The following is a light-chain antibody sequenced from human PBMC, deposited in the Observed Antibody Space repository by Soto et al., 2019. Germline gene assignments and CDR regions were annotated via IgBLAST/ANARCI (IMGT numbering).Light chain of an antibody. CDR1: QALYTR. Sequence: EIVLTQSPATLSAFPGDRVTLSCRASQALYTRLAWYQHKPGQAPRLLIYLTSNRAAGVPARFSAWGSETDFTLTISDVEPEDFAVYHCHQRQSWPRTFGQGTKVEIK. CDR3: HQRQSWPRT. V-gene: IGKV3-11*01. CDR2: LTS. J-gene: IGKJ1*01.